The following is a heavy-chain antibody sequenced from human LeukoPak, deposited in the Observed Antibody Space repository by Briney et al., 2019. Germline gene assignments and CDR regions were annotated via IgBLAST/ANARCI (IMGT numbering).Heavy chain of an antibody. CDR2: IYYTGST. D-gene: IGHD2-15*01. Sequence: PSETLSLTCTVSGGSISSSSYYWGWIRQPLGKGPEWIGSIYYTGSTYCNPSLKSRVTISIDTSKKQFSLKVTSVTAADTAVYYCARAPVVVLAATLFDYWGQGTLVTVSS. J-gene: IGHJ4*02. CDR1: GGSISSSSYY. CDR3: ARAPVVVLAATLFDY. V-gene: IGHV4-39*07.